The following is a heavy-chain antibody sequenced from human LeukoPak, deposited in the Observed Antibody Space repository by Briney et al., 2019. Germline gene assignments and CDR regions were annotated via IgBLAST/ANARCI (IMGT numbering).Heavy chain of an antibody. J-gene: IGHJ1*01. CDR1: GGSIKTYY. D-gene: IGHD3-10*01. Sequence: SETLSLTCTVSGGSIKTYYWSWIRQPPGKGLECIGYIHHSGSTYYNPSLKSRVTISVDTSKNQFSLKLSSVTAADTAVYYCARRPLYGSGYEYFQHWGQGTLVTVSS. CDR2: IHHSGST. CDR3: ARRPLYGSGYEYFQH. V-gene: IGHV4-59*01.